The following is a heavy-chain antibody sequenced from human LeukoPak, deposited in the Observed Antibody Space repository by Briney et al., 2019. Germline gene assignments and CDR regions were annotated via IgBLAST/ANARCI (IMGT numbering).Heavy chain of an antibody. CDR3: ARDSSRWYNAFDI. CDR2: ISSSSSTI. D-gene: IGHD6-19*01. V-gene: IGHV3-48*04. J-gene: IGHJ3*02. CDR1: GFTFSSYS. Sequence: GGSLRLSCAASGFTFSSYSMNWVRQAPGKGLEWVSSISSSSSTIYYADSVKGRFTISRDNAKNSLYLQMNSLRAEDTAVYYCARDSSRWYNAFDIWGQGTMVTVSS.